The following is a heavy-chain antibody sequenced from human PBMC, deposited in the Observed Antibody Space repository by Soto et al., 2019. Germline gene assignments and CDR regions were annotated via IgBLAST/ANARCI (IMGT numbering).Heavy chain of an antibody. CDR1: GFSLTTSGVG. D-gene: IGHD3-3*01. CDR2: IYWDDDK. J-gene: IGHJ4*02. V-gene: IGHV2-5*02. Sequence: QITLNESGPTQVKPRQTLTLTCTFSGFSLTTSGVGVGWIRQSPGKAPEGLALIYWDDDKRYSPSLKSRLTITKDTSKNRVVLTMADLDPADTATYYCAHRVLRTVFGLVTTTAIYFDFWGQGSPGAVYS. CDR3: AHRVLRTVFGLVTTTAIYFDF.